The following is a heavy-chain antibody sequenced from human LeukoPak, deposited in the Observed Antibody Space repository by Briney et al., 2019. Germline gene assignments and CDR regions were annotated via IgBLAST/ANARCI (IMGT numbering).Heavy chain of an antibody. CDR2: ISYDGSNK. J-gene: IGHJ5*02. CDR1: GFTFSSYG. CDR3: AKDPLSSGWTTNWFDP. V-gene: IGHV3-30*18. D-gene: IGHD6-19*01. Sequence: PGRSLRLSCAASGFTFSSYGMHWVRQAPGKGLEWVAVISYDGSNKYYADSVKGRFTISRDNSKNTLYLQMNSLRAEDTAVYYCAKDPLSSGWTTNWFDPWGQGTLVTVSS.